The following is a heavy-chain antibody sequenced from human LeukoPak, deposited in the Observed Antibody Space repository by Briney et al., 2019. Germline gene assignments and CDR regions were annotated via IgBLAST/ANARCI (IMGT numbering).Heavy chain of an antibody. D-gene: IGHD6-13*01. J-gene: IGHJ4*02. Sequence: SSETLSLSCTVSGGSISSYYWNWIRQPPGKGPEWIGYISYSGSTNYNPSLKSRVTISLDTSKNQFSLKLRSVTAADTAVYYCARAGGYRPAAADLDYWGQGSLVTVSS. CDR3: ARAGGYRPAAADLDY. CDR1: GGSISSYY. V-gene: IGHV4-59*01. CDR2: ISYSGST.